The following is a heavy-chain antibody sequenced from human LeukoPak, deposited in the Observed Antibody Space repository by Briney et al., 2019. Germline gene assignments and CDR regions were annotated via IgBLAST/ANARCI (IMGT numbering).Heavy chain of an antibody. V-gene: IGHV1-69*13. J-gene: IGHJ5*02. CDR1: GGTFSSYA. Sequence: ASVKVSCKASGGTFSSYAISWVGQAPGQGLEWMGGIIPIFGTANYAQKFQGRVTITADESTSTAYMELSSLRSEDTAVYYCARSSTNPPYNWFDPWGQGTLVTVSS. D-gene: IGHD6-6*01. CDR3: ARSSTNPPYNWFDP. CDR2: IIPIFGTA.